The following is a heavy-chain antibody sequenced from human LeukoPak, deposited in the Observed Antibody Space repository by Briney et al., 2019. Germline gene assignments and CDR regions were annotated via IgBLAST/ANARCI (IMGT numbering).Heavy chain of an antibody. Sequence: SETLSLTCAVYGGSFSNYYWSWIRQPPGRGLEWIGEINDSGRTNYNPSLMSRVTVSVDTSKNQFSLRLTYVTATDTAVYYCARRWNYGRNYYIDVWGNGATVSVSS. CDR3: ARRWNYGRNYYIDV. V-gene: IGHV4-34*01. J-gene: IGHJ6*03. CDR1: GGSFSNYY. D-gene: IGHD1-7*01. CDR2: INDSGRT.